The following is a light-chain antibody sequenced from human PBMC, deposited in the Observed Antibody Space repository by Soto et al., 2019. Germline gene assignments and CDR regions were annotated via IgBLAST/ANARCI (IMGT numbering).Light chain of an antibody. Sequence: QSVLTQPASVSGSPGQSITISCAGTSSDVGAYNHVAWYQQHPGKAPKLIVYDVTNRPSGVSNRFSGSKSGNTASLTISGLQAEDEADYYCSSFTSRSTPFVFGTGTKVTVL. CDR2: DVT. V-gene: IGLV2-14*01. J-gene: IGLJ1*01. CDR1: SSDVGAYNH. CDR3: SSFTSRSTPFV.